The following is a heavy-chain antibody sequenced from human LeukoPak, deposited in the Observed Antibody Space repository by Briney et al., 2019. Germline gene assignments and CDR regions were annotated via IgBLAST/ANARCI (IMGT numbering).Heavy chain of an antibody. J-gene: IGHJ4*02. CDR1: GFTFSSYA. CDR2: ISGSGGST. CDR3: AKNVYGDILGFDY. V-gene: IGHV3-23*01. Sequence: GGSPRLSCAASGFTFSSYAMSWVRQAPGKGLEWVSAISGSGGSTYYADSVKGRFTISRDNSKNTLYLQMNSLRAEDTAVYYCAKNVYGDILGFDYWGQGTLVTVSS. D-gene: IGHD4-17*01.